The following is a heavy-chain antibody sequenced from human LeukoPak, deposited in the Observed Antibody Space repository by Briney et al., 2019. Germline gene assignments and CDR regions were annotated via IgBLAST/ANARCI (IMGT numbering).Heavy chain of an antibody. D-gene: IGHD5-24*01. CDR1: EFTFSSYS. Sequence: GGALRLSCAASEFTFSSYSMNWVRQAPGKGLEWVSSISSSSNYIYYADSLKGRFNISRDNDNNSLYLQVNRLRAEDNPVYFCAREMAAGTFDYWGQGALVTVSS. CDR3: AREMAAGTFDY. V-gene: IGHV3-21*01. CDR2: ISSSSNYI. J-gene: IGHJ4*02.